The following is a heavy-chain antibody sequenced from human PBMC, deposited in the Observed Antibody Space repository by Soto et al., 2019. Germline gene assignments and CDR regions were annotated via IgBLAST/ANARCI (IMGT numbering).Heavy chain of an antibody. CDR1: GASITSHY. Sequence: SETLSLTCSVSGASITSHYWNWIRQSAGEGLQWIGRVYARGATNYNPSLKSRVTISGDTSKNQFSLKLTSVTAANTAVYYCARSSGDDFFYYGMDVWGHGTTVTVSS. D-gene: IGHD4-17*01. V-gene: IGHV4-59*10. CDR2: VYARGAT. CDR3: ARSSGDDFFYYGMDV. J-gene: IGHJ6*02.